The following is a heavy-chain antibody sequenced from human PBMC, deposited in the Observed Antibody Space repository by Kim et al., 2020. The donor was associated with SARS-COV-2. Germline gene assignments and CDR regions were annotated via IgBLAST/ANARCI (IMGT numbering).Heavy chain of an antibody. CDR1: GFTFSSYA. J-gene: IGHJ4*02. CDR3: ARENNWWLLLDY. CDR2: ISGSGDST. V-gene: IGHV3-23*01. D-gene: IGHD3-22*01. Sequence: GGSLRLSCAASGFTFSSYAMSWVRQAPGKGLEWVSAISGSGDSTYYADSAKGRFTISRDNSKNTLYLQMNSLRAEDTAIYYCARENNWWLLLDYWGQGTLVTVSS.